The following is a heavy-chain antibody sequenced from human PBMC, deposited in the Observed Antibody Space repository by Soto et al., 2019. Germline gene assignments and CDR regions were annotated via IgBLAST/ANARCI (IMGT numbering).Heavy chain of an antibody. V-gene: IGHV3-30*18. CDR2: ISYDGSNK. CDR3: AKDGRGPYSSSWYDWFDP. Sequence: GGSLRLSCAASGFTFSSYGMHWVRQAPGKGLEWVAVISYDGSNKYYADSVKGRFTITRDNSKNTMYLQMNSLRAEDRAVYYCAKDGRGPYSSSWYDWFDPWGQGTLVTVSS. CDR1: GFTFSSYG. J-gene: IGHJ5*02. D-gene: IGHD6-13*01.